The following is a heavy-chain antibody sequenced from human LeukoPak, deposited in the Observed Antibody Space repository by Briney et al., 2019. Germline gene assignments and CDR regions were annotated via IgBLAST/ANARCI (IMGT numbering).Heavy chain of an antibody. Sequence: SETLSLTRTVSGGSISSYYWSWIRQPAGKGLEWIGRIYTSGSTNYNPSLKSRVTMSVDTSKNQFSLKLSSVTAADTAVYYCARDGGSTVVYDAFDIWGQGTMVTVSS. V-gene: IGHV4-4*07. D-gene: IGHD4-23*01. CDR3: ARDGGSTVVYDAFDI. J-gene: IGHJ3*02. CDR1: GGSISSYY. CDR2: IYTSGST.